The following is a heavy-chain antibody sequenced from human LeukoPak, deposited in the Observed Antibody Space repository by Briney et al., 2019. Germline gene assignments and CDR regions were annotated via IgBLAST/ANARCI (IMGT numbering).Heavy chain of an antibody. CDR1: GFTFSSYS. Sequence: GGSLRLSCAASGFTFSSYSMNWVRQAPGKGLEWVSAISGSGGSTYYADSVKGRFTISRDNSKNTLYLQMNSLRAEDTAVYYCAKGRRYSSGWYYFDYWGQGTLVTVSS. D-gene: IGHD6-19*01. CDR2: ISGSGGST. J-gene: IGHJ4*02. CDR3: AKGRRYSSGWYYFDY. V-gene: IGHV3-23*01.